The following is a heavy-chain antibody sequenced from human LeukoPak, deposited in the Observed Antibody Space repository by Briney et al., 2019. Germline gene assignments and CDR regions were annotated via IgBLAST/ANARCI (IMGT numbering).Heavy chain of an antibody. D-gene: IGHD4-17*01. CDR1: GYTSTGYY. V-gene: IGHV1-2*02. Sequence: ASVKVSCKASGYTSTGYYMHWVRQAPGQGLEWMGWINPNSGGTNYAQKFQGRVTMTRDTSISTAYMELSRLRSDDTAVYYCARERADDYGNWFDPWGQGTLVTVSS. CDR3: ARERADDYGNWFDP. CDR2: INPNSGGT. J-gene: IGHJ5*02.